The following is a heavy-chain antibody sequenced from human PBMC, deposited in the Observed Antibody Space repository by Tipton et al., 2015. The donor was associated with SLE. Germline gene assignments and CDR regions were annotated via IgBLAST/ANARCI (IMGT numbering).Heavy chain of an antibody. CDR3: ARLSPLWFGEYTEY. CDR1: GGSISSYY. CDR2: IYNSGST. Sequence: TLSLTCTVSGGSISSYYWSWIRQPAGGGLEWIGRIYNSGSTNYNPSLMSRVTMSVDTSKNEFSLTLRSVTATDTAVYYCARLSPLWFGEYTEYWGQGTLVTVTS. V-gene: IGHV4-4*07. J-gene: IGHJ4*02. D-gene: IGHD3-10*01.